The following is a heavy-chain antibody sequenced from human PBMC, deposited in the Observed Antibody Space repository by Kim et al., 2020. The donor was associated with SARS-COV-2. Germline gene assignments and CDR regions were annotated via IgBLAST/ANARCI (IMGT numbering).Heavy chain of an antibody. V-gene: IGHV3-48*03. CDR3: ARDGLRPDCSSTSCYRSYYYYYGMDV. CDR2: ISSSGSTI. D-gene: IGHD2-2*02. CDR1: GFTFSSYE. J-gene: IGHJ6*02. Sequence: GGSLRLSCAASGFTFSSYEMNWVRQAPGKGLEWVSYISSSGSTIYYADSVKGRFTISRDNAKNSLYLQMNSLRAEDTAVYYCARDGLRPDCSSTSCYRSYYYYYGMDVWGQGTTVTVSS.